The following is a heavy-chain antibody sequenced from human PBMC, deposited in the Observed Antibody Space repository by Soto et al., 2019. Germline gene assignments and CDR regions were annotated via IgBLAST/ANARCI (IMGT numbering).Heavy chain of an antibody. D-gene: IGHD1-26*01. J-gene: IGHJ4*02. CDR3: AKSAGGWELSPFDY. V-gene: IGHV1-24*01. CDR2: FDPEDGET. Sequence: XSVKGPCNVAGYSLTELSMHWVRQAPGKGLEWMGGFDPEDGETIYAQKFQGRVTMTEDTSTDTAYMELSSLRSEDTAVYYCAKSAGGWELSPFDYWGQGTLVTVSS. CDR1: GYSLTELS.